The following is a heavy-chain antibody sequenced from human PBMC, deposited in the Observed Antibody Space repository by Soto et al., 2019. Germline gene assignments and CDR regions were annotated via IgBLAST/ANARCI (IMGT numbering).Heavy chain of an antibody. CDR1: GDTFSSYA. V-gene: IGHV1-69*01. J-gene: IGHJ4*02. D-gene: IGHD3-22*01. CDR2: IIPMFGTA. Sequence: QVQLVQSGAEVKKPGSSVKVSCKASGDTFSSYAINWVRQAPGQGLEWMGGIIPMFGTANYAQKFKGRVTFTAGESTSTFYMELSSLRSEDTAVYYCARVGPAHYYDSSGYYSPLDYWGQGTLVTVSS. CDR3: ARVGPAHYYDSSGYYSPLDY.